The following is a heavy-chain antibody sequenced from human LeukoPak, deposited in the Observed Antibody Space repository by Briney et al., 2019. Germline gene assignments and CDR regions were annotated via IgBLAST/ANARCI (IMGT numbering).Heavy chain of an antibody. Sequence: GGSLRLSCAASGFTFSGSAIHWVRQTSGKGLEWVGRIRTKVNTYATAYGESVKGRFTISRDDSKNAAYLQMNSLRAEDTAVYYCAELGITMIGGVWGKGTTVTISS. D-gene: IGHD3-10*02. CDR3: AELGITMIGGV. CDR1: GFTFSGSA. V-gene: IGHV3-73*01. J-gene: IGHJ6*04. CDR2: IRTKVNTYAT.